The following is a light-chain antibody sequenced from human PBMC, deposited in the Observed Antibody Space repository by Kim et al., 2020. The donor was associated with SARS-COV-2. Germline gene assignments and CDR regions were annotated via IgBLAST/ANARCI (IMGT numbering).Light chain of an antibody. Sequence: EIVLTQSPVTLSLSPGESAALSCRASQSVTSDLAWYQHKPGQAPRLLIYDTYNRASGIPGRFSGSGSGTDFTLIISSLEPEDVAIYYCQQRWRWPLTFGGGTRWIS. J-gene: IGKJ4*01. CDR3: QQRWRWPLT. V-gene: IGKV3-11*01. CDR1: QSVTSD. CDR2: DTY.